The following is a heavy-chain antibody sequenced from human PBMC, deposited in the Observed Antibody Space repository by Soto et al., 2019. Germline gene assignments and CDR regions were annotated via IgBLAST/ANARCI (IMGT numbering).Heavy chain of an antibody. CDR1: GGSFSGYY. D-gene: IGHD3-22*01. Sequence: QVQLQQWGAGLLKPSETLSLTCAVYGGSFSGYYWSWIRQPPGKGLEWIGENNHSGSTNYNPSLTSRVTISVDTSKNQFSLKLSSVTAAGTAVDYCASFANYDSSGYPYWGQGTLVTVSS. CDR2: NNHSGST. V-gene: IGHV4-34*01. CDR3: ASFANYDSSGYPY. J-gene: IGHJ4*02.